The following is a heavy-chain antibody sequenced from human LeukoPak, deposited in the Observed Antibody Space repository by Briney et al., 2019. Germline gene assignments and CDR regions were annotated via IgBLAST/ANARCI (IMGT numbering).Heavy chain of an antibody. V-gene: IGHV1-2*02. J-gene: IGHJ4*02. Sequence: ASVKVSCKASGYTFTDYYMHWVRQAPGQGLEWMGWINPSSGGTNYVQKFQGRVTMTRDTSISTAYMELSRLRSDDTAVYYCARDVAPYRILFGFDFWGQGTLVTVSS. D-gene: IGHD3-10*02. CDR1: GYTFTDYY. CDR3: ARDVAPYRILFGFDF. CDR2: INPSSGGT.